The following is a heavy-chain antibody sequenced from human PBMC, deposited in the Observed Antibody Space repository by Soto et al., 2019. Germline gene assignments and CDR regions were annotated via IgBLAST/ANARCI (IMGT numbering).Heavy chain of an antibody. CDR2: INPNSGGT. V-gene: IGHV1-2*04. J-gene: IGHJ4*02. D-gene: IGHD3-3*01. CDR3: ARGLGPGYYDFWSGYYTGLYFDY. CDR1: GYTFTGYY. Sequence: ASVKVSCKASGYTFTGYYMHWVRQAPGQGLEWMGWINPNSGGTNYAQKFQGWVTMTRDTSINTAYMELSRLRSDDTAVYYCARGLGPGYYDFWSGYYTGLYFDYWGQGTLVTVSS.